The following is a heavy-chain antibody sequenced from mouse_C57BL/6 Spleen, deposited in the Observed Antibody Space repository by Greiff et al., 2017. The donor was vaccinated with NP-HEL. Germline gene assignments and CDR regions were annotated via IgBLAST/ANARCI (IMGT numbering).Heavy chain of an antibody. V-gene: IGHV1-59*01. D-gene: IGHD1-1*01. J-gene: IGHJ1*03. CDR3: ATHYYGSSHWYFDV. Sequence: QVQLQQPGAELVRPGTSVKLSCKASGYTFTSYWMHWVKRRPGQGLEWIGVIDPSDSYTNYNQKFKGKATLTVDTSSSTAYMQLSSLTSEDSAVYYCATHYYGSSHWYFDVWGTGTTVTVSS. CDR2: IDPSDSYT. CDR1: GYTFTSYW.